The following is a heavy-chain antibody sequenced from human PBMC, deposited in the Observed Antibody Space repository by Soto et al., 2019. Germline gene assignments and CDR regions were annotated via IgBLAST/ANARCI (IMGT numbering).Heavy chain of an antibody. CDR2: ISGSGGST. CDR1: GFTFSSYA. V-gene: IGHV3-23*01. Sequence: GGSLRLSCAASGFTFSSYAMSWVRQAPGKGLEWVSAISGSGGSTYYADSVKGRFTISRDNSKNTLYLQMNSLRAEDTAVYYCAKSMRLYYYDSSGYSPDAFDIWGQGTMVTVSS. D-gene: IGHD3-22*01. CDR3: AKSMRLYYYDSSGYSPDAFDI. J-gene: IGHJ3*02.